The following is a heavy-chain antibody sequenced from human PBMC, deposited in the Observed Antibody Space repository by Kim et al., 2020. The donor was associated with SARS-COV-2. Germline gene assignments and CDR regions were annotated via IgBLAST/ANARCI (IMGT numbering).Heavy chain of an antibody. J-gene: IGHJ3*02. Sequence: GGSLRLSCAASGFTFSSYAMSWVRQAPGKGLEWVSAISGSGGSTYYADSVKGRFTISRDNSKNTLYLQMNSLRAEDTAVYYCAKDRRGYSYGHHDAFDIWGQGTMVTVSS. CDR3: AKDRRGYSYGHHDAFDI. CDR2: ISGSGGST. V-gene: IGHV3-23*01. CDR1: GFTFSSYA. D-gene: IGHD5-18*01.